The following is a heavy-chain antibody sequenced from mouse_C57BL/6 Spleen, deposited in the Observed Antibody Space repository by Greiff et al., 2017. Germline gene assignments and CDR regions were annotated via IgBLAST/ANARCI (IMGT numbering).Heavy chain of an antibody. Sequence: QVQLQQPGAELVKPGASVKMSCKASGYTFTSYWITWVKQRPGQGLEWIGDIYPGSGSTNYTEKFKSKATLTVDTASSTAYMQLSSLTSEDSAVYYCARRRDDGYHYAMDYWGQGTSVTVSS. J-gene: IGHJ4*01. CDR3: ARRRDDGYHYAMDY. CDR2: IYPGSGST. CDR1: GYTFTSYW. V-gene: IGHV1-55*01. D-gene: IGHD2-3*01.